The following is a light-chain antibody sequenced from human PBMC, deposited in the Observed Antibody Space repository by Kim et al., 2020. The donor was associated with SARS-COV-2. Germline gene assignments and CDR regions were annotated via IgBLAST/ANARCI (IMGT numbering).Light chain of an antibody. CDR1: QTVSSNY. CDR2: DVS. V-gene: IGKV3-20*01. J-gene: IGKJ2*01. Sequence: LSPGERATLSCRASQTVSSNYLAWYQQKPGQAPRLLIYDVSSRAAGIPERFSGSGSGTDFTLTISTLEPEDFAVYCCQQYGNSPPTFGQGTKLEIK. CDR3: QQYGNSPPT.